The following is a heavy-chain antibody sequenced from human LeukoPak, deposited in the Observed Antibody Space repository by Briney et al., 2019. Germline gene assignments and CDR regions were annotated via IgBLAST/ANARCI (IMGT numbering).Heavy chain of an antibody. J-gene: IGHJ6*03. CDR2: INPSGGST. Sequence: ASVKVSCKASGYTFTSYYMHWARQAPGQGLEWMGIINPSGGSTSYARKFQGRVTMTRDTSTSTVYMELSSLRSEDTAVYFCARDLGDYGGYYSYYYMDVWGKGTTVTVSS. D-gene: IGHD4-17*01. CDR3: ARDLGDYGGYYSYYYMDV. V-gene: IGHV1-46*01. CDR1: GYTFTSYY.